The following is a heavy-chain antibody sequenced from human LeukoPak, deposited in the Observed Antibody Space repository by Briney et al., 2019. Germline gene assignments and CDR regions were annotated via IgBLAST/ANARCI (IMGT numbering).Heavy chain of an antibody. J-gene: IGHJ4*02. D-gene: IGHD3-22*01. CDR3: AKGGIVVVSPRGRGHFDY. CDR2: ISGSGGST. V-gene: IGHV3-23*01. Sequence: GGSLRLSCAASGFTFSSYAMSWVRQAPGKGLEWVSAISGSGGSTYYADSVKGRFTISRDNSKNTLYLQMNSLRAEDTAVYYCAKGGIVVVSPRGRGHFDYWGQGTLVTVSS. CDR1: GFTFSSYA.